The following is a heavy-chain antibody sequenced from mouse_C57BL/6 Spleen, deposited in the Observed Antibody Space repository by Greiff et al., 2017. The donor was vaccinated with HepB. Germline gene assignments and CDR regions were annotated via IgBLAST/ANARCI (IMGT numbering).Heavy chain of an antibody. J-gene: IGHJ2*01. CDR1: GYTFTDYE. D-gene: IGHD2-4*01. Sequence: VQLQQSGAELVRPGASVTLSCKASGYTFTDYEMHWVKQTPVHGLEWIGAIDPETGGTAYNQKFKGKAILTADKSSSTAYMELRSLTSEDSAVYYCTRSEDYDGDYWGQGTTLTVSS. CDR3: TRSEDYDGDY. V-gene: IGHV1-15*01. CDR2: IDPETGGT.